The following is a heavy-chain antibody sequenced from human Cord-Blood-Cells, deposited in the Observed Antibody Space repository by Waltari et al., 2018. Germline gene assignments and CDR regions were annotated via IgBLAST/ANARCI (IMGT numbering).Heavy chain of an antibody. CDR2: IAPNVGTA. CDR3: ARDGEQLERTGGLDY. V-gene: IGHV1-69*01. D-gene: IGHD1-1*01. CDR1: GGTFSSYA. Sequence: QVQLVQSGAEVKKPGSSVKVSCKASGGTFSSYAISWVRQAPGQGLEWMGGIAPNVGTANCAQKFQGRVTITADESTSTGSRELGSLRSEDTAVYYCARDGEQLERTGGLDYWGQGTLVTVSS. J-gene: IGHJ4*02.